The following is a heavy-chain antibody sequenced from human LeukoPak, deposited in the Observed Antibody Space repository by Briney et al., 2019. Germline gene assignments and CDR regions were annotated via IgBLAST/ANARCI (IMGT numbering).Heavy chain of an antibody. D-gene: IGHD3-3*01. CDR1: GGSFSGYY. CDR3: ARGYYVLRFLSLDP. V-gene: IGHV4-34*01. CDR2: INHSGST. Sequence: SETLSLTCAVYGGSFSGYYWSWIRQPPGKGLEWIGEINHSGSTNYNPSLKSRVTISVDTSKNQFSLKLSSVTAADTAVYYCARGYYVLRFLSLDPWGQGTLVTISS. J-gene: IGHJ5*02.